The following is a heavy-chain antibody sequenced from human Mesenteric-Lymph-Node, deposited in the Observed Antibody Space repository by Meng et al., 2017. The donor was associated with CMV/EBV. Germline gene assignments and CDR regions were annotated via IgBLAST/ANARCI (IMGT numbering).Heavy chain of an antibody. D-gene: IGHD6-6*01. Sequence: CKASGYPFTSYAMHWVRQAPGRRLEWMGWINAGNGNTKYSQEFQGRVTITRDTSASTAYMELSSLRSEDTAVYYCARDRSIAARPPDYWGQGTLVTVSS. CDR1: GYPFTSYA. CDR2: INAGNGNT. V-gene: IGHV1-3*01. CDR3: ARDRSIAARPPDY. J-gene: IGHJ4*02.